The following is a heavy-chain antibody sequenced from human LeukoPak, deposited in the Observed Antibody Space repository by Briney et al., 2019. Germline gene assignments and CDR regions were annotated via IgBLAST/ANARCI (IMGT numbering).Heavy chain of an antibody. J-gene: IGHJ3*02. Sequence: PSETLSLTCAVSGGSISSGGYSWSWIRQPPGKGLEWIGYIYHSGSTNYNPSLKSRVTISVDKSKNQFSLKLSSVTAADTAVYYCASWIGQLWYGGAAFDIWGQGTMVTVSS. D-gene: IGHD3-10*01. CDR3: ASWIGQLWYGGAAFDI. CDR1: GGSISSGGYS. CDR2: IYHSGST. V-gene: IGHV4-30-2*01.